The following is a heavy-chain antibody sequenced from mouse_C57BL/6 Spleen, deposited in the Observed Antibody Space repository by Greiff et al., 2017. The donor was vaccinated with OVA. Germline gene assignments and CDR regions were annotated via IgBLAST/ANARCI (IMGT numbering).Heavy chain of an antibody. Sequence: EVMLVESGGGLVKPGGSLKLSCAASGFTFSDYGMHWVRQAPEKGLEWVAYISSGSSTIYYADTVKGRFTISRDNAKNTLFLQMTSLRSEDTAMYYCARRDYSNYLWFAYWGQGTLVTVSA. CDR1: GFTFSDYG. J-gene: IGHJ3*01. D-gene: IGHD2-5*01. CDR2: ISSGSSTI. CDR3: ARRDYSNYLWFAY. V-gene: IGHV5-17*01.